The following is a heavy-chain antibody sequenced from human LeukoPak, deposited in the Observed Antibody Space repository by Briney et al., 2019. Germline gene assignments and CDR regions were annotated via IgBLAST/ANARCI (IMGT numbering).Heavy chain of an antibody. D-gene: IGHD6-19*01. V-gene: IGHV1-2*02. CDR3: ARREQWLVFHYYYYMDV. CDR2: INPNSGGT. CDR1: GYTFTGYY. Sequence: GASVKVSCKASGYTFTGYYMHWVRQAPGQGLEWMGWINPNSGGTNYAQKFQGRVTMTRDTSISTAYMELSRLRSDDTAVYYCARREQWLVFHYYYYMDVWGKGTTVTVSS. J-gene: IGHJ6*03.